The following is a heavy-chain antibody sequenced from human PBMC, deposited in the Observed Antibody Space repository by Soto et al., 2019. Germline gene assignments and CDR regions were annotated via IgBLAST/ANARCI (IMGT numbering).Heavy chain of an antibody. CDR1: GFTFSSYE. D-gene: IGHD2-15*01. V-gene: IGHV3-48*03. CDR2: ISRSGSTI. CDR3: AKDMICSGGGCYSGDAFDL. J-gene: IGHJ3*01. Sequence: GWSLRLSCAASGFTFSSYEMNWVRQAPGKGLEWVSYISRSGSTIYYADSVKGRFTISRDNAKNSLYLQMNSLRAEDTAIYYCAKDMICSGGGCYSGDAFDLWGQGTMVTVSS.